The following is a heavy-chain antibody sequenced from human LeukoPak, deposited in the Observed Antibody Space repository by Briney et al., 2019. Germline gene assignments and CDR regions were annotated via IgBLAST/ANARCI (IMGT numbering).Heavy chain of an antibody. D-gene: IGHD5-12*01. Sequence: TGGSLRLSCAASGFTFSSYGMHWVRQAPGKGLEWVAVISYDGSNKYYADSVKGRFTISRDNSKNTLYLQMNSLRAEDTAVYYCAKDRGATSNYWGQGTLVTVSS. CDR2: ISYDGSNK. J-gene: IGHJ4*02. CDR3: AKDRGATSNY. V-gene: IGHV3-30*18. CDR1: GFTFSSYG.